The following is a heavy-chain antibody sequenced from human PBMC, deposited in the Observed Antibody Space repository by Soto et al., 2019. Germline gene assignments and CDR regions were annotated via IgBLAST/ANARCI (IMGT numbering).Heavy chain of an antibody. CDR3: AKDPSMIVVVTTNWFDP. CDR1: GFTFSSYA. Sequence: PGGSLRLSCAASGFTFSSYAMSWVRQAPGKWLEWVSAISGSGGSTYYADSVKGRFTISRDNSKNTLYLQMNSLRAEDTAVYYCAKDPSMIVVVTTNWFDPWGQXTLVT. D-gene: IGHD3-22*01. J-gene: IGHJ5*02. CDR2: ISGSGGST. V-gene: IGHV3-23*01.